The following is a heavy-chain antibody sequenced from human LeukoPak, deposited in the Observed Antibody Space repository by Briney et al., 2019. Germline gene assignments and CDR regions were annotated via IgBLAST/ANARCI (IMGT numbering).Heavy chain of an antibody. J-gene: IGHJ3*02. CDR2: IYYSGST. D-gene: IGHD3-22*01. V-gene: IGHV4-59*08. CDR1: GGSISSYY. CDR3: ARGGYYYDSSGYYYPPDAFDI. Sequence: PSETLSLTCTVSGGSISSYYWSWIRQPPGKGLEWIGYIYYSGSTNYNPSLKSRVTISVDTSKNQFSLKLSSVTAADTAVYYCARGGYYYDSSGYYYPPDAFDIWGQGTMVTVSS.